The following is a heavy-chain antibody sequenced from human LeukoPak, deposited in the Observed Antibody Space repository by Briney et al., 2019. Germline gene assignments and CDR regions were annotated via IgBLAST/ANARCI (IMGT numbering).Heavy chain of an antibody. V-gene: IGHV3-48*03. J-gene: IGHJ4*02. CDR2: ISSSGSTI. CDR1: GFTFSSCE. Sequence: GGSLRLSCAASGFTFSSCEMNWVRQAPGKGLEWVSYISSSGSTIYYADSVKGRFTISRDNAKNSLYLQMNSLRAEDTAVYYCARDMAGYFDYWGQGTLVTVSS. D-gene: IGHD3-10*01. CDR3: ARDMAGYFDY.